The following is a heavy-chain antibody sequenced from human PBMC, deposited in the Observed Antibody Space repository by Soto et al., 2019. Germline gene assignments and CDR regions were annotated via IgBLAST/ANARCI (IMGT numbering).Heavy chain of an antibody. CDR3: AKWSYSSSPHPYSYYMDV. J-gene: IGHJ6*03. Sequence: GGSLRLSCAASGFTFSSYAMSWVRQAPGKGLEWVSAISGSGGSTYYADSVKGRFTISRDNSKNTLYLQMNSLRAEDTAVYYCAKWSYSSSPHPYSYYMDVWGKGTTVTVSS. V-gene: IGHV3-23*01. D-gene: IGHD6-6*01. CDR2: ISGSGGST. CDR1: GFTFSSYA.